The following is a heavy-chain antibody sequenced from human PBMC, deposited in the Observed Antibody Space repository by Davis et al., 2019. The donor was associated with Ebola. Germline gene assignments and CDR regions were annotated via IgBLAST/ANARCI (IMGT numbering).Heavy chain of an antibody. V-gene: IGHV3-30-3*01. CDR2: ISYDGSNK. Sequence: GESLKISCAASGFTFSSYAMHWVRQAPGKGLEWVAVISYDGSNKYYADSVKGRFTISRDNSKNTLYLQMNSLRAEDTAVYYCARDGPTYYDFWSGYFDYWGQGTLVTVSS. CDR3: ARDGPTYYDFWSGYFDY. J-gene: IGHJ4*02. CDR1: GFTFSSYA. D-gene: IGHD3-3*01.